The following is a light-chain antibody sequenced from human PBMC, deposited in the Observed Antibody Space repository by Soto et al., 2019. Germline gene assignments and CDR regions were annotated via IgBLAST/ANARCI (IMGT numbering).Light chain of an antibody. CDR2: NSN. V-gene: IGLV1-44*01. CDR3: AAWDDSLTGPV. CDR1: RSDIGSNF. Sequence: QSVLSQPPSASGTPGQTVIISCFGSRSDIGSNFVNWYQHLPGTAPKLLIYNSNQRPSGVPDRFSGSKSGTSASLAISGLQSEDEADYYCAAWDDSLTGPVFGTGTKLTVL. J-gene: IGLJ1*01.